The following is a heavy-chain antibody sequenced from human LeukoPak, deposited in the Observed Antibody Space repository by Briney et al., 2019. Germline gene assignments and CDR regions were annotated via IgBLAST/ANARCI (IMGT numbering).Heavy chain of an antibody. CDR3: ARDISSYYDSSGYYTYYFDY. V-gene: IGHV1-46*01. D-gene: IGHD3-22*01. CDR1: GYTFTSYY. CDR2: INPSGGST. J-gene: IGHJ4*02. Sequence: ASVKVSCKASGYTFTSYYMLWVRQAPGQGLEWMGIINPSGGSTSYAQKFQGRVTMTRDTSTSTVYMELSSLRSEDTAVYYCARDISSYYDSSGYYTYYFDYWGQGTLVTVSS.